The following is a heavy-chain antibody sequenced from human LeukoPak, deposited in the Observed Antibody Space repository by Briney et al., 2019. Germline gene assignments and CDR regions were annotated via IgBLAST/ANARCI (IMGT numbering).Heavy chain of an antibody. CDR1: GGSISSYY. J-gene: IGHJ5*02. V-gene: IGHV4-59*08. CDR3: ARRRVLGGYYGSGSYPSWFDP. Sequence: PSETLSLTCTVSGGSISSYYWSWIRQPPGKGLEWIGYIYYSGSTNYNPSLKSRVTISVDTSKNQFSLKLSSVTAADTAVYYCARRRVLGGYYGSGSYPSWFDPWGQGPPVTVSS. CDR2: IYYSGST. D-gene: IGHD3-10*01.